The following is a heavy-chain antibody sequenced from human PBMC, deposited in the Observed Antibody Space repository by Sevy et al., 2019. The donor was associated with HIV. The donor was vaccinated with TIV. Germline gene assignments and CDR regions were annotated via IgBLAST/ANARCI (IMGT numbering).Heavy chain of an antibody. J-gene: IGHJ6*02. Sequence: GGSLILSCAASGFTFSGSAMHWVRQASGKGLEWVGRIRSKANSYATAYAASVKGRFTISRDDSKNTAYLQMNSLKTEDTAVYYCTRHQSPFGSRPYYYYGMDVWGQGTTVTVSS. CDR3: TRHQSPFGSRPYYYYGMDV. CDR2: IRSKANSYAT. D-gene: IGHD1-26*01. CDR1: GFTFSGSA. V-gene: IGHV3-73*01.